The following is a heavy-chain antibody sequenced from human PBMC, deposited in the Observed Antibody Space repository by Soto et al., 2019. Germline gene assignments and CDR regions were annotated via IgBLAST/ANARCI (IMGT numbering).Heavy chain of an antibody. J-gene: IGHJ4*02. CDR3: ARDRGTWDTAMRGFDY. D-gene: IGHD5-18*01. CDR1: GYTFTSYG. Sequence: ASVKVSCKASGYTFTSYGISWVRQAPEQGLEGMGWISAYNGNTNYAQKFQGRVTMTTDKSTSTAYMELRSLRSDDTAVYYCARDRGTWDTAMRGFDYWGQGTLVTVSS. CDR2: ISAYNGNT. V-gene: IGHV1-18*01.